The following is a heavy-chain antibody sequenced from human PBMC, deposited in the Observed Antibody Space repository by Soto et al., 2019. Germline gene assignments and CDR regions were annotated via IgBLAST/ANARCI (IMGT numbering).Heavy chain of an antibody. CDR1: GFTFSTHA. V-gene: IGHV3-30-3*01. CDR3: ARDQTGITTAGGGRIDH. CDR2: VSFDGSNK. D-gene: IGHD6-13*01. J-gene: IGHJ4*02. Sequence: QVQLVESGGGVVQPGRSLRLSCAASGFTFSTHAMHWVRQAPGKGLECVAIVSFDGSNKYYADSVKGRFTISRDNSKNTLYLQMSGLTPGDTAFYCCARDQTGITTAGGGRIDHWGQGTLVTVSS.